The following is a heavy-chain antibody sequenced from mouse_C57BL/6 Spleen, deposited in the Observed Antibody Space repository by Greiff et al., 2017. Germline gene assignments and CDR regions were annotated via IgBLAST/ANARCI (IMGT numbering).Heavy chain of an antibody. CDR2: ISDGGSYT. D-gene: IGHD1-1*01. CDR3: ARDNYYYGSSYYFDY. J-gene: IGHJ2*01. V-gene: IGHV5-4*01. CDR1: GFTFSSYA. Sequence: EVQGVESGGGLVKPGGSLKLSCAASGFTFSSYAMSWVRQTPEKRLEWVATISDGGSYTYYPDNVKGRFTISRDNAKNNLYLQMSHLKSEDTAMYYCARDNYYYGSSYYFDYRGQGTTLTVSS.